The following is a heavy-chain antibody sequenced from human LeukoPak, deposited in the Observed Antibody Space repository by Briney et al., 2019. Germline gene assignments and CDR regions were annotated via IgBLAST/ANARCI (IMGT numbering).Heavy chain of an antibody. CDR1: GFTFDDYA. Sequence: SLRLSCAASGFTFDDYAMRWVRQAPGKGLEWVSGISWNSGSIGYADSVKGRFTISRDNAKNSLYLQMNSLRAEDTALYYCAKDMYYDFWSGYYTGNNYYYGMDVWGQGTTVTVSS. V-gene: IGHV3-9*01. D-gene: IGHD3-3*01. CDR3: AKDMYYDFWSGYYTGNNYYYGMDV. J-gene: IGHJ6*02. CDR2: ISWNSGSI.